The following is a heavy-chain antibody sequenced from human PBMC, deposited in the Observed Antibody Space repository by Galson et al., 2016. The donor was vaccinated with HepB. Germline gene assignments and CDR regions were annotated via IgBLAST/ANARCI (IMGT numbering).Heavy chain of an antibody. CDR2: IWYDRNNK. Sequence: SLRLSCAASGFTFNSYGMHWVRQAPGKGLEWVAIIWYDRNNKYYADSVKGRFTISRDISNNTLYLQMNSLRAEDTAVYYCVKDRGWGYTSNAFDIWGKGTMVTVSS. CDR3: VKDRGWGYTSNAFDI. J-gene: IGHJ3*02. D-gene: IGHD1-1*01. V-gene: IGHV3-33*06. CDR1: GFTFNSYG.